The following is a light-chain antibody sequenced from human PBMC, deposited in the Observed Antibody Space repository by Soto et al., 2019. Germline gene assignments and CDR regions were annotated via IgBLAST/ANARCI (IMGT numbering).Light chain of an antibody. CDR1: QSVSNN. V-gene: IGKV3-20*01. J-gene: IGKJ5*01. CDR3: KQYGSSLLT. CDR2: GAS. Sequence: EIVTTQSPATLSVSPGERATLSCRASQSVSNNLAWYQQKPGQAPRLLIYGASSRATGIPDRFSGSGSGTDFTLTISRLEPEDFAVYYCKQYGSSLLTFGQGTRLEIK.